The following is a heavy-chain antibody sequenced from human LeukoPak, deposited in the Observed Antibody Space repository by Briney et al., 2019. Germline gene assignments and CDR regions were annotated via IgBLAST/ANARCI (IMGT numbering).Heavy chain of an antibody. V-gene: IGHV3-33*08. CDR2: IWYDGSNK. Sequence: PGGSLRLSCVASGFTLSTYWMTWVRQAPGKGLEWVAVIWYDGSNKYYADSVKGRFTISRDNSKNTLYLQMNSLRAEDTAVYYCAREGSIHPYGMDVWGQGTTVTVSS. CDR1: GFTLSTYW. J-gene: IGHJ6*02. CDR3: AREGSIHPYGMDV. D-gene: IGHD1-26*01.